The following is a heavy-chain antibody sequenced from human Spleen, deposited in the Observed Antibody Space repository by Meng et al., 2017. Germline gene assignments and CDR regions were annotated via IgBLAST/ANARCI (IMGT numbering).Heavy chain of an antibody. CDR1: GGTLSNFA. CDR3: ARGPSIYGDYNWFDS. V-gene: IGHV1-69*06. D-gene: IGHD4-17*01. J-gene: IGHJ5*01. Sequence: VKVVQAGGVVKKPGSSVKVSCEASGGTLSNFAIIWVRQAPGQGLEWMGGIIPIFATTNYAQKFQGRVTITADRSTATAYMDLSSLRSEDTAIYYCARGPSIYGDYNWFDSWGQGTLVTVSS. CDR2: IIPIFATT.